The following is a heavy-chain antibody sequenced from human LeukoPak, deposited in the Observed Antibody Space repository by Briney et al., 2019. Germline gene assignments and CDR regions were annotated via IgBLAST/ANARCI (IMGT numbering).Heavy chain of an antibody. CDR3: ARNGMITFVGPTGFDP. J-gene: IGHJ5*02. V-gene: IGHV4-34*01. CDR2: INHSGST. CDR1: GGSFSGYY. D-gene: IGHD3-16*01. Sequence: SETLSFTCAVYGGSFSGYYWSWIRQPPGKGLEWIGEINHSGSTNYNPSLKSRVTISVDTSKNQFSLKLSSVTAADTAVYYCARNGMITFVGPTGFDPWGQGTLVTVSS.